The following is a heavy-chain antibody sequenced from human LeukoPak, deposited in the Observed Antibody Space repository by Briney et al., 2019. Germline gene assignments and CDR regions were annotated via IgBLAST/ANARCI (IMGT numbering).Heavy chain of an antibody. V-gene: IGHV3-66*04. Sequence: GGSLRLSCAASGFTVSSNYMSWVRQAPGKGLEWVSVIYSGGSTYYADSVKGRFTISRDNSKNTLYLQMNSLRAEDTAVYYCAKPTSRRLGGVFDYWGQGTLVTVSS. D-gene: IGHD3-10*01. CDR2: IYSGGST. CDR3: AKPTSRRLGGVFDY. CDR1: GFTVSSNY. J-gene: IGHJ4*02.